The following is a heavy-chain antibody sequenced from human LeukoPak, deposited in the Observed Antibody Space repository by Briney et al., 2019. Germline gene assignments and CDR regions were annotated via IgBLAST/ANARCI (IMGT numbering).Heavy chain of an antibody. V-gene: IGHV7-4-1*02. D-gene: IGHD5-12*01. J-gene: IGHJ4*02. CDR1: GYTFTTDA. CDR3: ARAGSHRNSGYDY. CDR2: INTNTGNP. Sequence: ASVNVSCKASGYTFTTDAMNWVRQAPGQGLERMGWINTNTGNPTYAQGFTGRFVFSLDTSVSTAYLQISSLKAEDTAVYYCARAGSHRNSGYDYWGQGILVTVSS.